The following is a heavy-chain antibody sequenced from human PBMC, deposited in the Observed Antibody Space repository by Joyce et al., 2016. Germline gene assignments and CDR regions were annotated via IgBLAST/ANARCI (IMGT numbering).Heavy chain of an antibody. CDR2: IRSKANGDAT. J-gene: IGHJ6*02. V-gene: IGHV3-73*02. D-gene: IGHD3-3*01. CDR1: GFTLSGSS. CDR3: SNYDLWSGYSPSRDV. Sequence: EVQLVESGGGLVQPGGSLKLSCAVSGFTLSGSSVHWVRQASGKGLEVVGRIRSKANGDATAYAASVKGRFSISRDDSKNTAYLQMNSLKTEDTAVYYCSNYDLWSGYSPSRDVWGQGSTVTVSS.